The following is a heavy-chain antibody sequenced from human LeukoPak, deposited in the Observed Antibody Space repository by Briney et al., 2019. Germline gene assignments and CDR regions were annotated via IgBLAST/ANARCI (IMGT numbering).Heavy chain of an antibody. V-gene: IGHV4-31*03. CDR3: ARAKGDYYYDSSGYYPDY. D-gene: IGHD3-22*01. Sequence: SETLSLTCTVSGGSNSSGGYYWSWIRQHPGKGLEWIGYIYYSGSTYYDPSLKSRVTISVDTSKNQFSLKLSSVTAADTAVYYCARAKGDYYYDSSGYYPDYWGQGTLVTVFS. J-gene: IGHJ4*02. CDR1: GGSNSSGGYY. CDR2: IYYSGST.